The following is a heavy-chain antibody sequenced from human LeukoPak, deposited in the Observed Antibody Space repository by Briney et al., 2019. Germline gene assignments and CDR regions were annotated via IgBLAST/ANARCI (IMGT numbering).Heavy chain of an antibody. Sequence: PSETLSLTCAVYGGSFSGYYWSWIRQPPGKGLEWIGEINHSGSTNYNPSLKSRVTISVDTSKNQFSLKLSSVTAADTAVYYCARAARYCSSTSCYRSRVSWFDPRGQGTLVTVSS. CDR2: INHSGST. CDR3: ARAARYCSSTSCYRSRVSWFDP. CDR1: GGSFSGYY. V-gene: IGHV4-34*01. D-gene: IGHD2-2*01. J-gene: IGHJ5*02.